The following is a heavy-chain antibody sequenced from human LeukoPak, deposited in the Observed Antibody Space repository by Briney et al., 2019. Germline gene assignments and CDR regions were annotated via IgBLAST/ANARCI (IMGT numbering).Heavy chain of an antibody. CDR3: ARAEGAEYFQH. V-gene: IGHV4-59*01. Sequence: SETLSLTCTVSGGSISSYYWSWIRQPPGKGLEWIGYIYYSGSTNYNPSLKSRVTISVDTSKNQFSLKLSSVTAADTAVYCCARAEGAEYFQHWGQGTLVTVSS. CDR2: IYYSGST. CDR1: GGSISSYY. J-gene: IGHJ1*01.